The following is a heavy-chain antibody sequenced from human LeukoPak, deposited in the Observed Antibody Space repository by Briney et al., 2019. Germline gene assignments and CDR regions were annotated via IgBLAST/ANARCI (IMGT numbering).Heavy chain of an antibody. D-gene: IGHD3-22*01. CDR2: IIPMFGTA. V-gene: IGHV1-69*01. Sequence: SVKVSCKASGGTFSTYAISWVRQAPGQGLEWMGGIIPMFGTANYAQKFQGRVTITADESTNTAHMELSSLRSEDTAVYYCARGIPGITMITFGAFDIWGQGTMVTVSS. CDR3: ARGIPGITMITFGAFDI. CDR1: GGTFSTYA. J-gene: IGHJ3*02.